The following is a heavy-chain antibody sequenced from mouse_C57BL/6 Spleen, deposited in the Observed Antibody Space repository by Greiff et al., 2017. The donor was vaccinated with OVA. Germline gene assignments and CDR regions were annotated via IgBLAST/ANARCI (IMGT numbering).Heavy chain of an antibody. CDR2: IYPGNSDT. CDR1: GYTFTSYW. V-gene: IGHV1-5*01. D-gene: IGHD2-4*01. J-gene: IGHJ3*01. CDR3: TKGVYYDYLWFAY. Sequence: EVQLQQSGTVLARPGASVKMSCKTSGYTFTSYWMHWVKQGPGQGLEWIGAIYPGNSDTSYNQKFKGKAKLTAVTSASTAYMELSSLTNDDSAVYYCTKGVYYDYLWFAYWGQGTLVTVSA.